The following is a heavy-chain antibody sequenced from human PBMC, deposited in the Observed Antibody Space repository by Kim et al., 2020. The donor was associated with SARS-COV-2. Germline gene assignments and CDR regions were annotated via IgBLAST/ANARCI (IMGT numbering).Heavy chain of an antibody. D-gene: IGHD2-2*02. V-gene: IGHV3-11*06. J-gene: IGHJ4*02. CDR3: ARDDCSSTSCYTKVSPFDY. Sequence: GRLTISRDNAKNSLYLQMNSLRAEDTAVYYCARDDCSSTSCYTKVSPFDYWGQGTLVTVSS.